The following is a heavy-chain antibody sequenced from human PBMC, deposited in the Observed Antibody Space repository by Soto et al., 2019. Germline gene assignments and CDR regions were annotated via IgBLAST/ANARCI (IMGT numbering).Heavy chain of an antibody. D-gene: IGHD3-16*01. CDR2: IVVGSGNT. V-gene: IGHV1-58*01. Sequence: QMQLVQSGPEVKKPGTSVKVSCKASGFTFTSSAVQWVRQARGQRLEWIGWIVVGSGNTNYAQKFQERVTITRDMSTSTAYMELSSLRSEDTAVYYCAAAQYDYVWGRKPNYFDYWGQGTLVTVSS. CDR3: AAAQYDYVWGRKPNYFDY. J-gene: IGHJ4*02. CDR1: GFTFTSSA.